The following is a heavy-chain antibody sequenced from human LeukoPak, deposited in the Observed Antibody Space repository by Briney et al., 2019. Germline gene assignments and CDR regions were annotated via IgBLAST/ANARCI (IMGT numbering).Heavy chain of an antibody. CDR1: GYSISSGYY. CDR2: IYHSGST. D-gene: IGHD3-9*01. J-gene: IGHJ6*03. V-gene: IGHV4-38-2*02. Sequence: PSETLSLTCTVSGYSISSGYYWGWIRQPPGKGLEWIGSIYHSGSTYYNPSLKSRVTISVDKSKNQFSLKLSSVTAADTAVYYCARGVGIRYFDWLLHYYYMDVWGKGTTVTVSS. CDR3: ARGVGIRYFDWLLHYYYMDV.